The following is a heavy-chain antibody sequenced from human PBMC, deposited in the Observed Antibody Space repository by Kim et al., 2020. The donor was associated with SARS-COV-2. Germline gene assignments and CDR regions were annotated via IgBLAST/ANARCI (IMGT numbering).Heavy chain of an antibody. Sequence: GGSLRLSCAASGFTFSSYAMSWVRQAPGKGLEWVSAISGSGGSTYYADSVKGRFTISRDNSKNTLYLQMNSLRAEDTAVYYCAKDNVLRYFDWLLSESIYFDYWGQGTLVTVSS. CDR3: AKDNVLRYFDWLLSESIYFDY. V-gene: IGHV3-23*01. J-gene: IGHJ4*02. CDR2: ISGSGGST. D-gene: IGHD3-9*01. CDR1: GFTFSSYA.